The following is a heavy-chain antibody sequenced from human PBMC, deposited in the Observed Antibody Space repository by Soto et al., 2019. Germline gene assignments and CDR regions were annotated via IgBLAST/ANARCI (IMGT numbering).Heavy chain of an antibody. D-gene: IGHD5-12*01. CDR3: AREKGYISGPKNFDY. CDR1: GASISSGDYF. V-gene: IGHV4-30-4*01. CDR2: IYDSGSS. J-gene: IGHJ4*02. Sequence: PSETLSLTCTVSGASISSGDYFLICIRQSPWKGLEWIGYIYDSGSSYYNPSLKSRVTMSVDTSKNQFSLKLRSVTAADTAVYYCAREKGYISGPKNFDYWGQGTLVTVSS.